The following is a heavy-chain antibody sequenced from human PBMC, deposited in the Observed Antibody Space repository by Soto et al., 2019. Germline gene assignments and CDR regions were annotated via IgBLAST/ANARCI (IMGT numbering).Heavy chain of an antibody. D-gene: IGHD3-3*01. CDR2: IIPIFGTA. V-gene: IGHV1-69*13. CDR1: GGTFSSYA. J-gene: IGHJ6*02. CDR3: ASYQGITIFDVVLQLMDV. Sequence: SVKVSCKASGGTFSSYAISWVRQAPGQGLEWMGGIIPIFGTANYAQKFQGRVTITADESTSTAYMELSSLRSEDTAVYYCASYQGITIFDVVLQLMDVWGQGTTVTVSS.